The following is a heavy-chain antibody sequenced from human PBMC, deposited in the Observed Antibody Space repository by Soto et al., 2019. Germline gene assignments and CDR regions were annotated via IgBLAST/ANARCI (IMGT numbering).Heavy chain of an antibody. CDR2: IIPIFGTV. J-gene: IGHJ2*01. D-gene: IGHD2-21*02. Sequence: QVQLVQSGAEVKKPGSSVKVSCKASGCTFSSYAISWVRQAPGQGLEWMGVIIPIFGTVNYAQKFRGRVTITADESTSTAYMELSSLRSEDTAVYYCAGASYCGGDCSPLRYFDLWGRGTLVTVSS. CDR3: AGASYCGGDCSPLRYFDL. CDR1: GCTFSSYA. V-gene: IGHV1-69*01.